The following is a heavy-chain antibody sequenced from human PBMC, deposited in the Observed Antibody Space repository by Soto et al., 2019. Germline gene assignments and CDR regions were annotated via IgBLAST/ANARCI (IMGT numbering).Heavy chain of an antibody. CDR2: ISYDGSNK. CDR3: ARAPGNMSLNWFDP. Sequence: PGGSLRLSCAASGFTFSSYAMHWVRQAPGKGLEWVAVISYDGSNKYYADSVKGRFTISRDNSKNTLYLQMNSLRAEDTAVYYCARAPGNMSLNWFDPWGQGTLVTVSS. CDR1: GFTFSSYA. V-gene: IGHV3-30-3*01. D-gene: IGHD3-16*01. J-gene: IGHJ5*02.